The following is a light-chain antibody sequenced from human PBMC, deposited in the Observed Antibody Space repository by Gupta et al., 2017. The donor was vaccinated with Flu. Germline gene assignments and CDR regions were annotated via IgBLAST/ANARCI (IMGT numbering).Light chain of an antibody. J-gene: IGKJ2*01. Sequence: PYSLSASVGDRVTITCRASQSIGRFLNWYQQKPGEAPKVLINGASSLQSGVPSTFSGSGSGTDFILTISSLQPEDFATYYCQQSYSSPYTFGQGTKLEI. CDR1: QSIGRF. CDR2: GAS. CDR3: QQSYSSPYT. V-gene: IGKV1-39*01.